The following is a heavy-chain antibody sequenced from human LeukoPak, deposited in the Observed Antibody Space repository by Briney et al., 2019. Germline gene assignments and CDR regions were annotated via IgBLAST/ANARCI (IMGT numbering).Heavy chain of an antibody. CDR2: IHSGGTTI. J-gene: IGHJ4*02. Sequence: HPGGSLRLSCAASGFTFSSYSMNWVRQAPGKGLEWISYIHSGGTTIYYADSVKGRFTISRDVVKNSLYLQMDSLRADDTAIYYCVRKLTGTTYFDSWGQGTLVTVSS. CDR1: GFTFSSYS. V-gene: IGHV3-48*04. CDR3: VRKLTGTTYFDS. D-gene: IGHD1-1*01.